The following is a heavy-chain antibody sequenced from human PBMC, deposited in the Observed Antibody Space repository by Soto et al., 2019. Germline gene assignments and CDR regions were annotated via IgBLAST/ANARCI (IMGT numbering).Heavy chain of an antibody. Sequence: PGESLKISCAASGFTFSSYGIHWVRQAPGKGLEWVAVISYDGSNKYYADSVKGRFTISRDNAKNTLSLQMNSLRAEDTAVYYCAKQEGVGYNYGHFDYWGQGTLVTVSS. CDR3: AKQEGVGYNYGHFDY. CDR2: ISYDGSNK. D-gene: IGHD1-1*01. V-gene: IGHV3-30*18. CDR1: GFTFSSYG. J-gene: IGHJ4*02.